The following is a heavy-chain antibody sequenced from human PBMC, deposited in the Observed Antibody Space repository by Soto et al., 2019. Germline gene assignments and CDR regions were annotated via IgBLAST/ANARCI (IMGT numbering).Heavy chain of an antibody. V-gene: IGHV4-59*01. Sequence: SETLSLTCTVSGGSISSYFWSWIRQPPGKGLEWIGYIDYSGRTNYNPSLKSRVSISVDTSKNQFSLMLNSVTAADTAMYYCSRDGASSSWHGMDVWGQGTTVTVSS. D-gene: IGHD6-19*01. CDR2: IDYSGRT. CDR3: SRDGASSSWHGMDV. J-gene: IGHJ6*02. CDR1: GGSISSYF.